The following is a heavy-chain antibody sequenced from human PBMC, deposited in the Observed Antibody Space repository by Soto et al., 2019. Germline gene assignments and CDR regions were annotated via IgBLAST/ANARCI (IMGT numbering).Heavy chain of an antibody. CDR3: ASFGDYGIYYGMDV. J-gene: IGHJ6*02. D-gene: IGHD4-17*01. Sequence: GGSLRLSCAASRLTFSSYAMSWVRQAPGKGLEWVSAISSSGASTYYADSVKGRFTISRDNAKNSLYLQMNSPRAEDTAVYYCASFGDYGIYYGMDVWGQGTTVTVSS. CDR2: ISSSGAST. V-gene: IGHV3-23*01. CDR1: RLTFSSYA.